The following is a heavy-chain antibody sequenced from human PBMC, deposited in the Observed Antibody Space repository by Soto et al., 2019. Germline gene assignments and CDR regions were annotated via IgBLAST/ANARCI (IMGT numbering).Heavy chain of an antibody. Sequence: EVQLVESGGGLVQPGGSLRVSCAASGFTFSLDSMSWVRQAPGKGLEWVSYISRSSTGIHYADSVKGRFTISRDDATNSMHLQMNSLRDGDTAVYYCARAVTWGLDLWGQGTTVSISS. J-gene: IGHJ6*02. D-gene: IGHD3-10*01. CDR3: ARAVTWGLDL. V-gene: IGHV3-48*02. CDR1: GFTFSLDS. CDR2: ISRSSTGI.